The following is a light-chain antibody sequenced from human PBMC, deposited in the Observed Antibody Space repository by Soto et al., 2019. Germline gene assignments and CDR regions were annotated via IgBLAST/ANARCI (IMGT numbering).Light chain of an antibody. CDR1: RSVTGSY. CDR3: QQYGSSPMYT. V-gene: IGKV3-20*01. CDR2: GAS. J-gene: IGKJ2*01. Sequence: EIVLRRLQGPLSLSPGKRATLSCRPSRSVTGSYLAWYQQNPGQAPRLLIYGASSRATGIPDRFSGSGSGTDFTLTISRLEPEDFAVYYCQQYGSSPMYTFGQGTKLEIK.